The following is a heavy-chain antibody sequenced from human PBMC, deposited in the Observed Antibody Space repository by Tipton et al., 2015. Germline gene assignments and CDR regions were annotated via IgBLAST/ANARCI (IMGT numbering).Heavy chain of an antibody. CDR1: GFTLDTYG. J-gene: IGHJ3*01. CDR3: AKVVRSGIGSPLAFEV. Sequence: SLRLSCAASGFTLDTYGMHWVRQAPGKGLEWVSGIRSNGDRTYYAGSVKGRFTISRDNSKNTLSLQMNSLRAEDTAVYYCAKVVRSGIGSPLAFEVWGQGTMVTVSS. D-gene: IGHD1-26*01. V-gene: IGHV3-23*01. CDR2: IRSNGDRT.